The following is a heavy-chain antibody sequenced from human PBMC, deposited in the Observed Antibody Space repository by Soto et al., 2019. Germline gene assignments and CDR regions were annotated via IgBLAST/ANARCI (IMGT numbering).Heavy chain of an antibody. Sequence: GGSLRLSCAASGFTFSSYAMSWVRQAPGKGLEWVSAISGSGGSTYYADSVKGRFTISRDNSKNTLYLQMNSLRAGDRAVYYCAGRGGFYDFWSGYKYYGMDVWGQGTTVTVSS. D-gene: IGHD3-3*01. CDR1: GFTFSSYA. J-gene: IGHJ6*02. CDR2: ISGSGGST. CDR3: AGRGGFYDFWSGYKYYGMDV. V-gene: IGHV3-23*01.